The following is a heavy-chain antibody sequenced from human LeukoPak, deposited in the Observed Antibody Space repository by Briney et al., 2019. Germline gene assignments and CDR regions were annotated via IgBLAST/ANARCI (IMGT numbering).Heavy chain of an antibody. D-gene: IGHD6-19*01. V-gene: IGHV3-21*01. CDR3: ATDAGIAVP. J-gene: IGHJ5*02. Sequence: GWSLRLSRAASGFTFSSYSMNWVRPAPGKGLAWVSSISSSSSSIYYIDSVKGRFTISRDNAKNSLYLQMNSLRAEDTAVYYCATDAGIAVPWGQGTLVTVSS. CDR2: ISSSSSSI. CDR1: GFTFSSYS.